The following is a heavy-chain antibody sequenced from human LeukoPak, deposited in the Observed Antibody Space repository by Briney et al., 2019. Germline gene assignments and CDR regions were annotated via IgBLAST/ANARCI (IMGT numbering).Heavy chain of an antibody. CDR2: INPSGGST. Sequence: ASVKVSCKASGYTFTSFYMDWVRQAPGQGLEWMGIINPSGGSTSYAQKFQGRVTMTRDTSTSTVYMELSSLRSEDTAVYYCARGRGVGTTDYWGQGTLVTVSS. V-gene: IGHV1-46*01. D-gene: IGHD1-7*01. CDR1: GYTFTSFY. CDR3: ARGRGVGTTDY. J-gene: IGHJ4*02.